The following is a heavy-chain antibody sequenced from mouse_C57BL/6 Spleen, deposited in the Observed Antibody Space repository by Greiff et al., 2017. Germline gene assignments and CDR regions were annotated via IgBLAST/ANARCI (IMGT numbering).Heavy chain of an antibody. V-gene: IGHV1-64*01. CDR3: ARRRTVVATDWYFDV. Sequence: VQLQQPGAELVKPGASVKLSCKASGYTFTSYWMHWVKQRPGQGLEWIGMIHPNSGSTNYNEKFKSKATLTVDKSSSTAYMQLSSLTSEDSAVYYCARRRTVVATDWYFDVWGTGTTVTGSS. CDR1: GYTFTSYW. CDR2: IHPNSGST. D-gene: IGHD1-1*01. J-gene: IGHJ1*03.